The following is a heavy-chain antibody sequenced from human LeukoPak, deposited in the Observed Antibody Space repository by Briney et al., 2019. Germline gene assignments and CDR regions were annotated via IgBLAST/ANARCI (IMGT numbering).Heavy chain of an antibody. J-gene: IGHJ4*02. D-gene: IGHD6-13*01. Sequence: SETLSLTCTVSDDSISDYYRGWIRQPPGKGLEWIGYIYNSGTSTYNLSLKSRVTISADTSKNQFSLKLSSVTAADTAMYYCARVSSSWYYFDYRGQGTLVTVSS. CDR2: IYNSGTS. CDR1: DDSISDYY. CDR3: ARVSSSWYYFDY. V-gene: IGHV4-59*01.